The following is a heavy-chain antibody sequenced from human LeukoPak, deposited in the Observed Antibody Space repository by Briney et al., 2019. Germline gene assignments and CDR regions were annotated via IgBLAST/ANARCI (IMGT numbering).Heavy chain of an antibody. CDR1: GYTFTSND. V-gene: IGHV1-8*01. CDR2: MNPNSDNT. CDR3: VRGLVTRSLEWLMENLYYGMDV. D-gene: IGHD3-3*01. Sequence: ASVKVSCKASGYTFTSNDIHWVRQAPGQGLEWMGRMNPNSDNTGYAQKFQGRVTMTKNTSISTAYMELTSLRSADTAVYYCVRGLVTRSLEWLMENLYYGMDVWGQGTTVTVSS. J-gene: IGHJ6*02.